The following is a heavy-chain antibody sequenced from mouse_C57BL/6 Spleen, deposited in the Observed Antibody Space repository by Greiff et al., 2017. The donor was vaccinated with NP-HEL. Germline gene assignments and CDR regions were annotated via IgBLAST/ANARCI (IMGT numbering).Heavy chain of an antibody. Sequence: EVQVVESEGGLVQPGSSMKLSCTASGFTFSDYYMAWVRQVPEKGLEWVANINYDGSSTYYLDSLKSRFIISRDNAKNILYLQMSSLKSEDTATYYCARDESELRTYWYFDVWGTRTTVTVSS. CDR1: GFTFSDYY. CDR3: ARDESELRTYWYFDV. J-gene: IGHJ1*03. D-gene: IGHD1-1*01. V-gene: IGHV5-16*01. CDR2: INYDGSST.